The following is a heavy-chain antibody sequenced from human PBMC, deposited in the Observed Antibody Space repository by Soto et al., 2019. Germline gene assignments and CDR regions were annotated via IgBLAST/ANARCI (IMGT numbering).Heavy chain of an antibody. D-gene: IGHD3-22*01. CDR1: CGSFSGYY. Sequence: SETLSLTCAVYCGSFSGYYWSWIRQPPGKGLEWIGEINHSGSTNYNPSLKSRVTISVDTSKNQFSLKLSSVTAADTAVYYCARGRESRYYDSSGRYFDYWGQGSLVTVYS. CDR2: INHSGST. J-gene: IGHJ4*02. CDR3: ARGRESRYYDSSGRYFDY. V-gene: IGHV4-34*01.